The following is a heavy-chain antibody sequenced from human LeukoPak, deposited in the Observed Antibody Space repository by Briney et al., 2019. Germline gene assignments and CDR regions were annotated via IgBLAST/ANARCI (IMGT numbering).Heavy chain of an antibody. V-gene: IGHV3-23*01. CDR1: GFTFSSAA. D-gene: IGHD3-22*01. Sequence: GGSLRLSCAASGFTFSSAAMSWFRQAPGKGLEWVSFIGVGGGNANYAGSVKGRFTISRDDSKNTLYLQMNSLKTEDTAVYYCTTALYIFDSSGFYSDTFDIWGQGTMVTVSS. CDR2: IGVGGGNA. CDR3: TTALYIFDSSGFYSDTFDI. J-gene: IGHJ3*02.